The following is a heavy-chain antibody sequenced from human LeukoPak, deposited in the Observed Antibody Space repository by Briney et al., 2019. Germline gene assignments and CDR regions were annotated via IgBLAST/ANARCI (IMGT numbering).Heavy chain of an antibody. D-gene: IGHD2-2*01. CDR3: ARAGVPAAIIRTLWFDP. CDR2: IYTSGST. V-gene: IGHV4-61*02. CDR1: GGSISGDNYY. J-gene: IGHJ5*02. Sequence: PSETLSLTCTVSGGSISGDNYYWSWTRQPAGEGLEWIGRIYTSGSTNYNPSLKSRVTMSVDTSKNQFSLKLSSVTAADTAVYYCARAGVPAAIIRTLWFDPWGQGTLVTVSS.